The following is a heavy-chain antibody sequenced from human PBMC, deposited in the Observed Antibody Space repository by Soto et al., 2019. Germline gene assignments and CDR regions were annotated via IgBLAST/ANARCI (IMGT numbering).Heavy chain of an antibody. CDR1: GGTFSSYA. CDR3: ARASETLNYDFWSGYPPANYYYYGMDV. Sequence: SVKVSCKASGGTFSSYAISWVRQAPGQGLEWMGGIIPIFGTANYAQKFQGRVTITADKSTSTAYMELSSLRSEDTAVYYCARASETLNYDFWSGYPPANYYYYGMDVWGQGTTVTVSS. CDR2: IIPIFGTA. V-gene: IGHV1-69*06. J-gene: IGHJ6*02. D-gene: IGHD3-3*01.